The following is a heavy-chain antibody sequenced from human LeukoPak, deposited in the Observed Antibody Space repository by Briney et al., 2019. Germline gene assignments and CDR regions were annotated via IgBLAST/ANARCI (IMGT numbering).Heavy chain of an antibody. D-gene: IGHD5-18*01. J-gene: IGHJ4*02. Sequence: GGSLRLSCAASGFTFSSYSMNWVRQTPGKGLEWVANIKEDGSAKYYVDSVKGRFTISRDNAKSFLYLQMNSLRVEDTAVYYCARDGDGYPYWGQGTLVTVSA. CDR3: ARDGDGYPY. CDR1: GFTFSSYS. CDR2: IKEDGSAK. V-gene: IGHV3-7*01.